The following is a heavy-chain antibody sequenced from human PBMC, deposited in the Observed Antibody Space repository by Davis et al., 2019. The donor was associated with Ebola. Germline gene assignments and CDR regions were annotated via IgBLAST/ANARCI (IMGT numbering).Heavy chain of an antibody. V-gene: IGHV3-48*03. CDR1: GFSFSNFE. CDR3: AKSQQWRTVIDY. D-gene: IGHD6-19*01. Sequence: GESLKISCAASGFSFSNFEINWVRQAPGKGLEWVSYISSGGSTTYYADSVKGRFTISRDNAKNSLYLQMNSLRAEDTAVYYCAKSQQWRTVIDYWGQGTLVTVSS. CDR2: ISSGGSTT. J-gene: IGHJ4*02.